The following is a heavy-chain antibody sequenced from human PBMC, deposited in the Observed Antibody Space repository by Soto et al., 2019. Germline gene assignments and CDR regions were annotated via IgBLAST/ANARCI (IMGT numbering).Heavy chain of an antibody. CDR2: IIPIFGTA. CDR1: GGTFSSYA. V-gene: IGHV1-69*13. D-gene: IGHD3-22*01. CDR3: ARDPSPPIPPIVVVIKGILDL. Sequence: SVKVSCKASGGTFSSYAISWVRQAPGQGLEWMGGIIPIFGTANYAQKFQGRVTITADESTNTAYMELSSLISEDTAVYYCARDPSPPIPPIVVVIKGILDLWGQGTLVTVSS. J-gene: IGHJ5*02.